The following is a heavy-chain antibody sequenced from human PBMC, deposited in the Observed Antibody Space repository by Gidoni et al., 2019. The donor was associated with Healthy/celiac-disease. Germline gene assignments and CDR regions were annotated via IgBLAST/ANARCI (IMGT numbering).Heavy chain of an antibody. CDR1: GFTFSDYY. V-gene: IGHV3-11*01. D-gene: IGHD4-17*01. J-gene: IGHJ2*01. CDR2: ITTSGTTI. Sequence: QVQLVESGGGLVKPGGSLRLSCAASGFTFSDYYMSWIRQAPGKGLEWVSYITTSGTTIYYADSVKVRFTISRDNAKNSLYLQMNSLRAEDTAVYYCARDDGDYNWYFDLWGRGTLVTVSS. CDR3: ARDDGDYNWYFDL.